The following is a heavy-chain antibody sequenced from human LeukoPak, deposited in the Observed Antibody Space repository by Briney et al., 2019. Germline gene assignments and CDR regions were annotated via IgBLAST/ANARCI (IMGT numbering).Heavy chain of an antibody. Sequence: PSETLSLTCAVHGGSFSGYYWSWIRQPPGKGLEWIGEINHSGSTNYNPSLKSRVTISVDTSKNQFSLKLSSVTAADTAVYYCARSVSGGLECDSWAQGSLVTVSS. J-gene: IGHJ4*02. CDR1: GGSFSGYY. CDR2: INHSGST. D-gene: IGHD3-16*01. CDR3: ARSVSGGLECDS. V-gene: IGHV4-34*01.